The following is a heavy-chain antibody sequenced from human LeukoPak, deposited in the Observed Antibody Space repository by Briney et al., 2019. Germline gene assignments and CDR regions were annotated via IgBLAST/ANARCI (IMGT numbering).Heavy chain of an antibody. D-gene: IGHD3-16*01. Sequence: GGSLRLSCTASGFTFDSYAMSWVRQAPGNGLEWLSYISSTSSAIYYADSLKGRFTISRDNAKNSLYLQMNSLRAEDTAVYYCARVIGSYGDSAYWGQGTLVTVSS. CDR3: ARVIGSYGDSAY. CDR2: ISSTSSAI. J-gene: IGHJ4*02. CDR1: GFTFDSYA. V-gene: IGHV3-48*04.